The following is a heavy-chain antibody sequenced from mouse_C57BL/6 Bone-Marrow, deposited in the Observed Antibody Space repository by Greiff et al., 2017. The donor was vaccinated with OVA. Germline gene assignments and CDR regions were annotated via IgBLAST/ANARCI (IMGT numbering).Heavy chain of an antibody. V-gene: IGHV6-3*01. Sequence: EVQLVESGGGLVQPGGSMKLSCVASGFTFSNYWMNWVRQSPEKGLEWVAQIRLKSDNYATHYAESVKGRFTISRDDSKSSVYLQMNNLRAEDTGIYYCTDYYGKGFADWGKGTLVTVSA. J-gene: IGHJ3*01. CDR3: TDYYGKGFAD. CDR1: GFTFSNYW. D-gene: IGHD2-1*01. CDR2: IRLKSDNYAT.